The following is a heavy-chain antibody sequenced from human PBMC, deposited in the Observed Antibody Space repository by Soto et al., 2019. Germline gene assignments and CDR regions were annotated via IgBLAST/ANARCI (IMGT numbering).Heavy chain of an antibody. V-gene: IGHV1-18*01. J-gene: IGHJ6*03. CDR2: ISAYNGNT. CDR1: GYTFTSYG. Sequence: ASVKVSCKASGYTFTSYGISWVRQAPGQGLEWMGWISAYNGNTNYAQKLQGRVTMTTDTSTSTAYMELSSVTAADTAVYYCARGRNSSSRYYYYYMDVWGKGTTVTVSS. D-gene: IGHD6-13*01. CDR3: ARGRNSSSRYYYYYMDV.